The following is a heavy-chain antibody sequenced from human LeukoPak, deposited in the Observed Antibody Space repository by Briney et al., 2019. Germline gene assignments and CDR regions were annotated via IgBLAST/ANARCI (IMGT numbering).Heavy chain of an antibody. CDR2: IYPGDSDT. CDR1: GYSFTSYW. V-gene: IGHV5-51*01. J-gene: IGHJ5*02. CDR3: ARTLLYCSSTSCPSNWFDP. Sequence: GESLKISCKGSGYSFTSYWIGWVRQMPGKGLEWMGIIYPGDSDTRYSPSFQGQVTISADKSISTAYLQWSSLKASDTAMYYCARTLLYCSSTSCPSNWFDPWGQGTLVTVSS. D-gene: IGHD2-2*01.